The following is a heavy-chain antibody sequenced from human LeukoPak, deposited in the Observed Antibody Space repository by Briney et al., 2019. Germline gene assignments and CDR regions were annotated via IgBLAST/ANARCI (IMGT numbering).Heavy chain of an antibody. D-gene: IGHD2-2*01. Sequence: PGGSLRLACAVSGSFFRSAWMTWVRQAPGKGREWVGHIKNKTNGGTTDYAAPVKGRFIISRDDSKNTLYLQMNSLRTEDTAVYYRARGFCSSTSCYQGPFDFWGQGTLVTVSS. V-gene: IGHV3-15*01. J-gene: IGHJ4*02. CDR1: GSFFRSAW. CDR3: ARGFCSSTSCYQGPFDF. CDR2: IKNKTNGGTT.